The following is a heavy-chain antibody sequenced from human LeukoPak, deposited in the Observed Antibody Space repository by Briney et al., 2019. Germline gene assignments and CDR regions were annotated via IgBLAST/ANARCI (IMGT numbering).Heavy chain of an antibody. J-gene: IGHJ4*02. CDR3: ARESINGETLDY. V-gene: IGHV4-61*02. CDR2: IYTSGST. Sequence: SQTLSLTCTVSGGSISSGSYYWSWIRQPAGKGLEWIGRIYTSGSTNYNPSLKSRVTISVDTSKNQFSLKLSSVTAADTAVYYCARESINGETLDYWGQGTLVTVSS. D-gene: IGHD3-10*01. CDR1: GGSISSGSYY.